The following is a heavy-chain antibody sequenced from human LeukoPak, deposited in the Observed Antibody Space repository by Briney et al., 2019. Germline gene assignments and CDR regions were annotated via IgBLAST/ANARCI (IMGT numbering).Heavy chain of an antibody. CDR1: GGSISSGGYY. CDR3: ARDVTMVRGVIAYGMDV. Sequence: PSQTLSLTCTVSGGSISSGGYYWSWIRQHPGKGLEWLGYIYYSGSTYYNPSLKSRVTISVDTSKNQFSLKLSSVTAADTAVYYCARDVTMVRGVIAYGMDVWGQGTTVTVSS. J-gene: IGHJ6*02. CDR2: IYYSGST. V-gene: IGHV4-31*03. D-gene: IGHD3-10*01.